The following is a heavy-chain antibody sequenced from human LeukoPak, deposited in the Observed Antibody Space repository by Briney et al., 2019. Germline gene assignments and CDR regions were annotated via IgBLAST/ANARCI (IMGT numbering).Heavy chain of an antibody. CDR2: IKSKTDGGTT. Sequence: PGGSLRLPCAASGFTFSNAWMSWVRQAPGKGLEWVGRIKSKTDGGTTDYAAPVKGRFTISRDNSKNTLYLQMNSLRAEDAAVYYCAKEGYSSGRDYWGQGTLVTVSS. CDR1: GFTFSNAW. D-gene: IGHD6-19*01. CDR3: AKEGYSSGRDY. J-gene: IGHJ4*02. V-gene: IGHV3-15*01.